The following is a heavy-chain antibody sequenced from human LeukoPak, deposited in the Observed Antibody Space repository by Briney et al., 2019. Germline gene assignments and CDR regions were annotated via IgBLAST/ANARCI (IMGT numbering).Heavy chain of an antibody. V-gene: IGHV3-53*01. CDR3: ARGDGGNSPFDY. J-gene: IGHJ4*02. Sequence: GGSLRLSCAASGFTVSSNYMSWVRQAPGKVLEWVSVIYSGGSTYYADSVKGRFTISRDNSKNTLYLQMNSLRAEDTAVYYCARGDGGNSPFDYWGQGTLVTVSS. CDR2: IYSGGST. D-gene: IGHD4-23*01. CDR1: GFTVSSNY.